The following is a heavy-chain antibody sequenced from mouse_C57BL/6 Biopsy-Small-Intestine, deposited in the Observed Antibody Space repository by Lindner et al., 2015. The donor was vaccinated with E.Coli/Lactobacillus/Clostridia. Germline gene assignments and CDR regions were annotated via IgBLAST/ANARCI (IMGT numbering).Heavy chain of an antibody. D-gene: IGHD2-14*01. J-gene: IGHJ4*01. Sequence: VQLQESGPELVKPGASVKMSCKASGYTFTSYVMHWVKQKPGQGLEWIGYINPYNDGTKYNEKFKGKATLTSDKSSSTAYMELSSLTSEDSAVYYCASSYYRYGYAVDYWGQGTSVTVSS. CDR3: ASSYYRYGYAVDY. CDR1: GYTFTSYV. V-gene: IGHV1-14*01. CDR2: INPYNDGT.